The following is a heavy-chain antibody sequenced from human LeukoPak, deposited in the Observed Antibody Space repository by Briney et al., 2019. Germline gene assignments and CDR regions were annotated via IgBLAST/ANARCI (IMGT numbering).Heavy chain of an antibody. V-gene: IGHV1-46*01. Sequence: GASVKVSCKASGYTFTSYYIHWVRQAPGQGLEWMGIVNPSGGSTYYAQKFQGRVTMTRDMSTSTVYMELSSLRSEDTAVYYCARDRGSTSTRTKKNWFDPWGQGTLVTVSS. CDR2: VNPSGGST. D-gene: IGHD1-1*01. J-gene: IGHJ5*02. CDR1: GYTFTSYY. CDR3: ARDRGSTSTRTKKNWFDP.